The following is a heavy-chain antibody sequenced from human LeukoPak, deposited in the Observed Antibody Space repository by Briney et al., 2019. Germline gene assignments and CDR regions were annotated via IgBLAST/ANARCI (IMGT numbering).Heavy chain of an antibody. CDR3: ARGRRIVDYFDY. Sequence: PGRSLRLSCAASGFTFSSYGMHWVRQAPGKGLEWVAVIWYDGSNKYYADSVKGRFTISRDNSKNTLYLQMNSLRAEDTAVYYCARGRRIVDYFDYWGQGTLVTVSS. V-gene: IGHV3-33*01. J-gene: IGHJ4*02. CDR2: IWYDGSNK. D-gene: IGHD1-26*01. CDR1: GFTFSSYG.